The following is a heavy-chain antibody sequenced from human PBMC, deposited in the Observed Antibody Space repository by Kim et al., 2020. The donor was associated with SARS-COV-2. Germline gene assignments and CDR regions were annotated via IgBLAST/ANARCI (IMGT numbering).Heavy chain of an antibody. V-gene: IGHV3-48*02. Sequence: GGSLRLSCAATGFTFSIHDMHWVRQAPGKGLECVSFITRSTGKTFYADSVKGRFTISRDDAKNSLYLQMDNLRDDDTAVYYCARGLAYCDGDCPWGQGTLVTVSS. CDR3: ARGLAYCDGDCP. J-gene: IGHJ5*02. CDR2: ITRSTGKT. D-gene: IGHD2-21*02. CDR1: GFTFSIHD.